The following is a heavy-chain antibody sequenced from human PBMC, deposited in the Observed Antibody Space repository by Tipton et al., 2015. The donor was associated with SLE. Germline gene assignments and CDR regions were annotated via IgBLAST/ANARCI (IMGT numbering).Heavy chain of an antibody. CDR3: ARRNSESGAFDM. V-gene: IGHV3-23*01. CDR1: GFTFSSYW. CDR2: ISGSDGST. J-gene: IGHJ3*02. Sequence: GSLRLSCAASGFTFSSYWMHWVRQAPGKGLEWVSSISGSDGSTYYADSVKGRFTISRDNSKNTLYLQMNSLRAEDTAVYYCARRNSESGAFDMWGQGTLVTVPS. D-gene: IGHD3-10*01.